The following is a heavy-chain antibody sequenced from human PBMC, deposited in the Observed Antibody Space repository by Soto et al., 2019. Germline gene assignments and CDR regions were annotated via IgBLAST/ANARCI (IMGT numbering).Heavy chain of an antibody. Sequence: QITLKESGPSPVKPTQTLTVTCTFSGFSLSNSGVGVAWIRQPPGKALEWLALIYGDNDKRYSPSLNTRLTITKDTSKNQVVLTMTNMDPVDTATYYCAHCTLYDYGDYDPGTSHVFDSWGQGTLVTVSS. D-gene: IGHD4-17*01. CDR3: AHCTLYDYGDYDPGTSHVFDS. J-gene: IGHJ4*02. V-gene: IGHV2-5*02. CDR2: IYGDNDK. CDR1: GFSLSNSGVG.